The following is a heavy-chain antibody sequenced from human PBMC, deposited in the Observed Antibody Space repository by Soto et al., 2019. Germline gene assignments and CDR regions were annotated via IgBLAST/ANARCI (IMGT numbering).Heavy chain of an antibody. CDR1: GYTFTSYA. Sequence: ASVKVSCKASGYTFTSYAMHWVRQAPGQRLEWMGWINAGNGNTKYSQKFQGRVTITRDTSASTAYMELSSLRSEDTAVYYCARDAVSYGSSWYPPQHDAFDIWGQGTMVTVSS. CDR2: INAGNGNT. J-gene: IGHJ3*02. CDR3: ARDAVSYGSSWYPPQHDAFDI. V-gene: IGHV1-3*01. D-gene: IGHD6-13*01.